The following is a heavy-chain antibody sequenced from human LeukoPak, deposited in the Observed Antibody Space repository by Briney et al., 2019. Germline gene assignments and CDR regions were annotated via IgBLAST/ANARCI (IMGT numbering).Heavy chain of an antibody. V-gene: IGHV1-2*02. CDR1: GYTFTGYY. CDR3: ARPTSGSYYEDYFDY. D-gene: IGHD1-26*01. J-gene: IGHJ4*02. Sequence: ASVKVSCKASGYTFTGYYMHWVRQAPGQGIEWMGWINPNSGGTNYAQKFQGRVTMTRDTSISTAYMELSRLRSDDTAVYYCARPTSGSYYEDYFDYWGQGTLVTVSS. CDR2: INPNSGGT.